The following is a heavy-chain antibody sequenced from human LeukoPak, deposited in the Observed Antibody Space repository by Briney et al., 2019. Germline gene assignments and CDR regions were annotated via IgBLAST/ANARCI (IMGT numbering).Heavy chain of an antibody. CDR1: GFSFSTYA. V-gene: IGHV3-23*01. CDR2: VNARGYST. CDR3: ANLGSSELRVPASQGN. D-gene: IGHD2-2*01. J-gene: IGHJ4*02. Sequence: GGSLRLSCSASGFSFSTYAMSWARQAPGKGLEWFSAVNARGYSTYYADSVKGRFTISRDNSKNTVFLQMSSLRVEDTAVYYCANLGSSELRVPASQGNWGQGTLVTVSS.